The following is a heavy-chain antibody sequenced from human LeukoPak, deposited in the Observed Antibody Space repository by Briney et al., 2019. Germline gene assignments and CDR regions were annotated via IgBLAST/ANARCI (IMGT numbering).Heavy chain of an antibody. J-gene: IGHJ6*04. CDR2: VKSKTDGGTI. CDR1: GFTLSKAW. CDR3: TTSDV. Sequence: PGGSLRLSCAASGFTLSKAWMSWVRQAPGKGLEWISRVKSKTDGGTIDYAAPVKGRFTLSRDDSQNMLYLQMNSLKVEDTAVYYCTTSDVWGKGTTVTVSS. V-gene: IGHV3-15*01.